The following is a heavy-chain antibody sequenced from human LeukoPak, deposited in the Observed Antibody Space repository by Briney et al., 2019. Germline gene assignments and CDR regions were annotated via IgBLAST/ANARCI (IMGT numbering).Heavy chain of an antibody. D-gene: IGHD2-2*01. CDR2: ISSSSSTI. J-gene: IGHJ6*03. CDR3: ATKLYCSSTSFSYRSYYYYYMDV. CDR1: GFTFSSYS. V-gene: IGHV3-48*04. Sequence: GGSLRLSCAASGFTFSSYSMNWVRQAPGKGLEWVSYISSSSSTIYYADSVKGRFTISRDNAKNSLYLQMNSLRAEDTAVYYCATKLYCSSTSFSYRSYYYYYMDVWGKGTTVTVSS.